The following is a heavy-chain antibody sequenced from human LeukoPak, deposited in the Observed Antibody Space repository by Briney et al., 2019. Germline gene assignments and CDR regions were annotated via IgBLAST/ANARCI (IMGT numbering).Heavy chain of an antibody. CDR1: GFTFSSYG. V-gene: IGHV3-21*01. Sequence: GGSLRLSCAASGFTFSSYGMHWVRQAPGEGLEWVSSISSSSTYIFYADSVKGRFTISRDNAKNSLYLQMNSLRAEDTAVYYCARGNGDAFDIWGQGTMVTVSS. D-gene: IGHD2-8*01. CDR3: ARGNGDAFDI. J-gene: IGHJ3*02. CDR2: ISSSSTYI.